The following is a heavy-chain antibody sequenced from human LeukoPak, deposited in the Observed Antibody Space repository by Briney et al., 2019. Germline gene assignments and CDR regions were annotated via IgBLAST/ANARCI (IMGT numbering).Heavy chain of an antibody. J-gene: IGHJ4*02. Sequence: SETLSLTCSVYGGSISGYYWSWIRHPPGKALEWNGEINHSGSTNYNPYLKSRVTISVDTSKNQFSLKLSSVTAADTAVHYCARRRRLIGGSGYSDYWGQGTLVTVSS. CDR2: INHSGST. D-gene: IGHD3-22*01. CDR1: GGSISGYY. CDR3: ARRRRLIGGSGYSDY. V-gene: IGHV4-34*01.